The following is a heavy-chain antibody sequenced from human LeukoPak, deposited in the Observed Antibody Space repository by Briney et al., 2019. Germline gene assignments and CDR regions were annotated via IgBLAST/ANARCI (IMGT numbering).Heavy chain of an antibody. CDR3: AKDQHIVVVTAILDYCYYYGMDV. Sequence: PGGSLRLSCAASGFTFSSYGMHWVRQAPGKGLEWVAVISYDGSNKYYADSVKGRFTISRDNSKNTLYLQMNSLRAEDTAVYYCAKDQHIVVVTAILDYCYYYGMDVWGQGTTVTVSS. D-gene: IGHD2-21*02. CDR2: ISYDGSNK. CDR1: GFTFSSYG. J-gene: IGHJ6*02. V-gene: IGHV3-30*18.